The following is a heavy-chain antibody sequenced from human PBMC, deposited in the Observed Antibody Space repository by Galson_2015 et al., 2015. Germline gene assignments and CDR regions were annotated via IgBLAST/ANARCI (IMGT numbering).Heavy chain of an antibody. D-gene: IGHD3-3*01. CDR3: AKIRVTIFPYYYYMDV. CDR2: ISGSGDKT. Sequence: SLRLSCAASGFTFSSYAMSWVRQAPGKGLEWVSTISGSGDKTYYADSVKGRFTISRGNSENTQYLQMNSLRVEDTAVYYCAKIRVTIFPYYYYMDVWGKGTTVTVSS. CDR1: GFTFSSYA. V-gene: IGHV3-23*01. J-gene: IGHJ6*03.